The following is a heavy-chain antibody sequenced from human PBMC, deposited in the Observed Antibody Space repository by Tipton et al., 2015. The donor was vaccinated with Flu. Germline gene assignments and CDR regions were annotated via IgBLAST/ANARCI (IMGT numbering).Heavy chain of an antibody. D-gene: IGHD7-27*01. V-gene: IGHV3-53*01. CDR2: IYSGGST. J-gene: IGHJ4*02. Sequence: SLRLSCAASGFTVSSNYMSWVRQAPGKGLEWVSVIYSGGSTYYADSVKGRFTISRDNSKNTRYLQMNSLRAEDTAVYYCARAFSWGYFDYWGQGTLVTVSS. CDR3: ARAFSWGYFDY. CDR1: GFTVSSNY.